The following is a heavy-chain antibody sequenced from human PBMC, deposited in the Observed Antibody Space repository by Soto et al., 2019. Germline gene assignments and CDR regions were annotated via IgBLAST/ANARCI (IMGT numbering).Heavy chain of an antibody. CDR1: GYTFTSTW. CDR2: MSPESGNT. V-gene: IGHV1-8*01. CDR3: EVTTGY. J-gene: IGHJ4*02. Sequence: ASVKVSCKASGYTFTSTWMHWVRQASGQGLEYMGWMSPESGNTGYAPQFQGRVTMTRNTSISTAYMELSSLRSEDTAVYYCEVTTGYWGQGTKVTVSS. D-gene: IGHD2-21*02.